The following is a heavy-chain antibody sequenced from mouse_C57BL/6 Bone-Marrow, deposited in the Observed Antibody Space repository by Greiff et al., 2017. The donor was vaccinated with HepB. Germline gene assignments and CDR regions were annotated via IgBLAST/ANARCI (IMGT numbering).Heavy chain of an antibody. CDR3: ARQGDVFDY. V-gene: IGHV5-6*02. J-gene: IGHJ2*01. D-gene: IGHD3-3*01. CDR2: ISSGGSYT. Sequence: EVKLVESGGDLVKPGGSLKLSCAASGFTFSSYGMSWVRQTPDKRLEWVATISSGGSYTYYPDSVKGRFTISRDNAKNTLYLQMSSLKSEDTAMYYCARQGDVFDYGGQGTTLTVSS. CDR1: GFTFSSYG.